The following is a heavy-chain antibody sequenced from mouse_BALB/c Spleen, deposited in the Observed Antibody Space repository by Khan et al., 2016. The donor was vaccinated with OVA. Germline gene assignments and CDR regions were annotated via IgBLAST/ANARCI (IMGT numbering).Heavy chain of an antibody. J-gene: IGHJ3*01. CDR3: ARGSGNSRFAY. CDR2: ISTYYGDA. D-gene: IGHD1-3*01. CDR1: GYTFTDYA. Sequence: VQLQESGAELVRPGVSVKISCKGSGYTFTDYAMHWVKQSHAKSLEWIGVISTYYGDADYNQKFKGKATMTVDKSSSTADMELARLTSEDSAIYYCARGSGNSRFAYWGQGTLVTVSA. V-gene: IGHV1S137*01.